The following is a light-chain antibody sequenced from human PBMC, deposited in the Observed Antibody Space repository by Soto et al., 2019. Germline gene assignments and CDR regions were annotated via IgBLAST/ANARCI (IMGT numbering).Light chain of an antibody. Sequence: EIVLTQSPGTLSLSPGERATLSCRASQSVRSNYLAWYQQKPGQAPRLLIYGGSSRATGIPDRFSGSGSGPDFTLTISRLEPEDFAVYYCQHYGGSPPNTFGQGTKLETK. CDR3: QHYGGSPPNT. J-gene: IGKJ2*01. CDR2: GGS. CDR1: QSVRSNY. V-gene: IGKV3-20*01.